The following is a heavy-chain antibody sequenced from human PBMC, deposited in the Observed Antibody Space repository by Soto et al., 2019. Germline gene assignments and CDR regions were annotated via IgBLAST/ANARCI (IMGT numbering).Heavy chain of an antibody. V-gene: IGHV3-23*01. Sequence: EVQLLESGGSLVQPGGSLRLSCAASGFTFSRYAMNWVRQAPGKGLEWVSAVSDSGGNTYYADSVKGRFTISRDNSKNTLYLQLNSLRAEDTAIYYFAKDAYWSGAGFSLNPGMDVWGEGTTVTVSS. CDR1: GFTFSRYA. D-gene: IGHD2-15*01. CDR3: AKDAYWSGAGFSLNPGMDV. J-gene: IGHJ6*04. CDR2: VSDSGGNT.